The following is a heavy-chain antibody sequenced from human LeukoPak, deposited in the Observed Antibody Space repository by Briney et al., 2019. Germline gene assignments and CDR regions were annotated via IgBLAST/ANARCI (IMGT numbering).Heavy chain of an antibody. J-gene: IGHJ6*02. CDR3: ARDNGPSIRYGMDV. V-gene: IGHV4-4*07. D-gene: IGHD2-8*01. CDR2: IYTSGST. Sequence: SETLSLTCAVSGYSISSGYYWGWIRQPAGKGLEWIGRIYTSGSTNYNPSLKSRVTMSVDTSKNQFSLKLSSVTAADTAVYYCARDNGPSIRYGMDVWGQGTTVTVSS. CDR1: GYSISSGYY.